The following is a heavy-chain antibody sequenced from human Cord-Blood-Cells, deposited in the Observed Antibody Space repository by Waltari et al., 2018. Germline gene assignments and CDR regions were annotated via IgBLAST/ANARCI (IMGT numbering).Heavy chain of an antibody. CDR2: IKQDGSEK. J-gene: IGHJ3*02. CDR3: ARDYSQLGDAFDI. Sequence: EVQLVESGGGLVQPGGSLRLSCAASGFTFSSYWMSWVRQAPGKGLEWVANIKQDGSEKYYVDSLKGLFTISRDNAKNSLYLQMNSLRAEDTAVYYCARDYSQLGDAFDIWGQGTMVTVSS. D-gene: IGHD6-13*01. CDR1: GFTFSSYW. V-gene: IGHV3-7*01.